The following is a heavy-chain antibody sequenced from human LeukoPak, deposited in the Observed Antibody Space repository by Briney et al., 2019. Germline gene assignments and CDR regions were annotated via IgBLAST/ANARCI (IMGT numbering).Heavy chain of an antibody. CDR1: GFTFSNYG. CDR3: AKVSGESYYYYMDV. CDR2: IRFDGTNK. D-gene: IGHD3-10*01. V-gene: IGHV3-30*02. J-gene: IGHJ6*03. Sequence: GGSLRLSCAASGFTFSNYGMHWVRQTPGKGLEWVAFIRFDGTNKYYADSVKGRFTISRDNSKNTLYLQMNSLRAEDTAVYYCAKVSGESYYYYMDVWGKGTTVTVSS.